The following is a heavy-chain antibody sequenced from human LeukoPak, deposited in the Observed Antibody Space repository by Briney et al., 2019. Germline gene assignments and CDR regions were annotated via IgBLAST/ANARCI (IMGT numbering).Heavy chain of an antibody. V-gene: IGHV4-30-2*01. D-gene: IGHD5-12*01. CDR2: IYHSGST. CDR1: GGSISSGGYS. Sequence: PSQTLSLTCAVSGGSISSGGYSWSWIRQPPGKGLEWIGYIYHSGSTYYNPSLKSRVTISVDRSKNQFSLQLNSVTPEDTAVYYCAREGYSNDQATWYFDYWGQGTLVTVSS. CDR3: AREGYSNDQATWYFDY. J-gene: IGHJ4*02.